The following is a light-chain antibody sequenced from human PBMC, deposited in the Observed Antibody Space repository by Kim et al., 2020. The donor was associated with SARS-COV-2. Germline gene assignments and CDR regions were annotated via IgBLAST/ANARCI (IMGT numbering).Light chain of an antibody. V-gene: IGKV1-39*01. CDR3: QQSSSTPFT. CDR1: QSISTY. Sequence: DIQMTQSPSSVSASVGDRVTITCRASQSISTYLNWYQQKPGKAPQLLIYAASTLQSGVPSRLSGIGSGTDFTLTIGNLQPEDFATYYCQQSSSTPFTFGGGTKVDIK. CDR2: AAS. J-gene: IGKJ4*01.